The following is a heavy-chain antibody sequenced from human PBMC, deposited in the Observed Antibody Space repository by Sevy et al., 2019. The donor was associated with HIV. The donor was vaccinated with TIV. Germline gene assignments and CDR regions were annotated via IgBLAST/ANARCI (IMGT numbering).Heavy chain of an antibody. D-gene: IGHD6-13*01. V-gene: IGHV1-2*06. J-gene: IGHJ4*02. CDR3: VRVPAAAGTRGYFDY. CDR2: INPTRGGT. Sequence: ASVKVSCKTSGYSFSGYNMHWVRQAPGQGLEWMGRINPTRGGTKFAEMFQGRVTMTRDMSISTAYMELSSLRSDDTAAYYCVRVPAAAGTRGYFDYWGQGTLVTVSS. CDR1: GYSFSGYN.